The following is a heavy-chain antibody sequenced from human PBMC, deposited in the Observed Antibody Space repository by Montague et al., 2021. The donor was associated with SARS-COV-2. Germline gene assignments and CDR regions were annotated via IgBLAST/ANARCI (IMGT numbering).Heavy chain of an antibody. CDR3: ARAARDSGAWYGMDV. V-gene: IGHV3-21*01. CDR2: ISEISDYI. J-gene: IGHJ6*02. Sequence: SLRLSCAASGFPFSSSRLNWVREPPGKGLELVPTISEISDYIYSADSVKGRFTISRDNAKNSLYLQMNSLRAEDTAVYYCARAARDSGAWYGMDVWGQGTTVTVSS. D-gene: IGHD2-15*01. CDR1: GFPFSSSR.